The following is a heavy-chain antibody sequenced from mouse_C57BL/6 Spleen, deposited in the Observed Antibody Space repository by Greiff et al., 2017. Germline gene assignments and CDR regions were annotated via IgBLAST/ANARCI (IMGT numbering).Heavy chain of an antibody. V-gene: IGHV14-2*01. CDR2: IDPEDGET. Sequence: VQLQQSGAELVKPGASVKLSCTASGFNINDYSMHWVKQRTEQGLEWIGRIDPEDGETKYAPKFQGKATITAATASNTAYLQLSSLTSEDTAVYYCERYYGSSHYWYFEGWGTGTTVTVSS. CDR1: GFNINDYS. J-gene: IGHJ1*03. D-gene: IGHD1-1*01. CDR3: ERYYGSSHYWYFEG.